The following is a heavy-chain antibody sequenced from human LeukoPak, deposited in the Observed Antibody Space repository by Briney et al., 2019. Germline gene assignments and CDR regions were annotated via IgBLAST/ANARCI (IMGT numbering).Heavy chain of an antibody. Sequence: SETLSLTCTVSGGSISGSSFWWGWIRRPPGKGLEWIGYIYSSGATNYNPSLKSRVTLSIDTSKNQFSLKLSSVIAADTAVYYCAREWSAFDIWGQGTMVIVSS. V-gene: IGHV4-61*05. D-gene: IGHD2-8*01. J-gene: IGHJ3*02. CDR3: AREWSAFDI. CDR2: IYSSGAT. CDR1: GGSISGSSFW.